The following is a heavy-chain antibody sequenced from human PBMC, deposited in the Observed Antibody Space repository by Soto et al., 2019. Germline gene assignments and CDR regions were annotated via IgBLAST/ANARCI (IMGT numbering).Heavy chain of an antibody. CDR3: ARGGDSCGFESGCWFDP. J-gene: IGHJ5*02. V-gene: IGHV4-34*01. Sequence: ETLRHTCAVYGGTFSGYYWSWIRQPPGKGREWIGEINHSGSTNYNPSLKSRVTISVDTSKNQFSLKLSSVTAADTAVYYCARGGDSCGFESGCWFDPWGQGTLVTVSS. D-gene: IGHD6-19*01. CDR1: GGTFSGYY. CDR2: INHSGST.